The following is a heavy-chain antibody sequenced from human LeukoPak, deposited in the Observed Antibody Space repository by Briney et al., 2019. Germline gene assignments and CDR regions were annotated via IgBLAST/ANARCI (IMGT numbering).Heavy chain of an antibody. Sequence: KPGGSLRLSCAASGFIFSSYSMNWVRQAPGKGLEWVSSISSSSSYIYYADSVKGRFTISRDNAKNSLYLQMNSLRAEDTAVYYCARDPYDSSGYYPLDYWGQGTLVTVSS. CDR3: ARDPYDSSGYYPLDY. CDR2: ISSSSSYI. V-gene: IGHV3-21*01. J-gene: IGHJ4*02. D-gene: IGHD3-22*01. CDR1: GFIFSSYS.